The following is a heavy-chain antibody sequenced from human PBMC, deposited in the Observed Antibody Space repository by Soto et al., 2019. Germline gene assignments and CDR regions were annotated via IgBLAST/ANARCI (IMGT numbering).Heavy chain of an antibody. Sequence: PGGSLRLSCAASGLTFSSYAMSWVRQAPGKGLEWVSVIYSGGSTYYADSVKGRITITRDNSKNTMYHQMNSLRAEDTAVYYCARDRVGGYYYDYFDYWGQGP. CDR2: IYSGGST. J-gene: IGHJ4*02. CDR1: GLTFSSYA. V-gene: IGHV3-66*01. D-gene: IGHD3-22*01. CDR3: ARDRVGGYYYDYFDY.